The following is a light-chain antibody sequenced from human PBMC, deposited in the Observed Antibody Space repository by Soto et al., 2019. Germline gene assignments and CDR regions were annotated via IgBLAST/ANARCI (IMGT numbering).Light chain of an antibody. V-gene: IGKV3-20*01. Sequence: EIVLTQSPGTLSLSPGERATLSCRASQSVSSAYLAWYQQIPGQAPRLLIYGASSRATGIPDRFSGSGSGTDSTLTISGLEPEDFAVYYCQQSGSSFYTFGQGTNLEIK. CDR2: GAS. CDR1: QSVSSAY. CDR3: QQSGSSFYT. J-gene: IGKJ2*01.